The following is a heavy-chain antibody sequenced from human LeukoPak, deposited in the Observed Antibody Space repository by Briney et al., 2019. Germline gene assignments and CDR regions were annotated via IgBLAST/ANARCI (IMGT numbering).Heavy chain of an antibody. D-gene: IGHD2-15*01. CDR3: AKDRRGGSWTNWFNP. V-gene: IGHV3-53*01. CDR2: IYSGGST. Sequence: GGSLRLSCAASGFTVSSNYMSWVRQAPGKGLEWVSVIYSGGSTYYADSVKGRFTISRDNSKNTLYLQMNSLRAEDTAVYYCAKDRRGGSWTNWFNPWGQGTLVTVSS. J-gene: IGHJ5*02. CDR1: GFTVSSNY.